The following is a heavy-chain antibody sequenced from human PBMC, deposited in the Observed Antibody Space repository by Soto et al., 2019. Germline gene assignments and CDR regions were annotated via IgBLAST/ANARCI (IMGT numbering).Heavy chain of an antibody. J-gene: IGHJ4*02. CDR1: GFTFSDYY. CDR2: ISNTGSTI. V-gene: IGHV3-11*01. D-gene: IGHD4-4*01. Sequence: GGSLRLSCAVSGFTFSDYYMSWFPQAPGKGLEWVSYISNTGSTIYYADSVKGRFTISRDNAKNSLYLQMNSLRAEDTAVFYCARDYSNSGFDYWGRGTLVTVSS. CDR3: ARDYSNSGFDY.